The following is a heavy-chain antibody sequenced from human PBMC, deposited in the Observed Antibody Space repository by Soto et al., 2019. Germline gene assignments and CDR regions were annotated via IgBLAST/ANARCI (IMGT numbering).Heavy chain of an antibody. V-gene: IGHV4-4*09. Sequence: SETLSLTCTVSGGSISSYYWSWIRQPPGKGLEWIGYLYGSGSTHYNASLKGRVSISVDTSKNQFSLTLSSVTAADTAVYYCARGPSGDKVHYWGQGALVTVSS. CDR1: GGSISSYY. CDR3: ARGPSGDKVHY. CDR2: LYGSGST. J-gene: IGHJ4*02. D-gene: IGHD7-27*01.